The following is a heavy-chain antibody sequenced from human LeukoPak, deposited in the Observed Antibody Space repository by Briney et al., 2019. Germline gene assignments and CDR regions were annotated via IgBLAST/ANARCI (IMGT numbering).Heavy chain of an antibody. D-gene: IGHD3-22*01. V-gene: IGHV3-30*18. Sequence: GGSLRLSCAASGFTFSSYGMHWVRQAPGKGLEWVAVISYDGSNKNYANSVKGRFSISRDNLKNTLYLQMNSLRAEDTAVYYCAKDGRALYYYDGSGYINWFDPWGQGTLVTVSS. CDR1: GFTFSSYG. J-gene: IGHJ5*02. CDR2: ISYDGSNK. CDR3: AKDGRALYYYDGSGYINWFDP.